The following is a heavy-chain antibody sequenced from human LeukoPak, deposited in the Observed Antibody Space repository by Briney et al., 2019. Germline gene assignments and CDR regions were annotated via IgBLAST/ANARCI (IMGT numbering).Heavy chain of an antibody. CDR3: AYSTSGYDYY. CDR1: GYTFTGYY. J-gene: IGHJ4*02. CDR2: IHPNSGGT. D-gene: IGHD5-12*01. Sequence: ASVKVSCKASGYTFTGYYMHWVRQAPGQGLEWMGRIHPNSGGTNYAQKFQGRVTMTRDTSISTAYLELSRLRSDDTAVYYCAYSTSGYDYYWGQGTLVTVSS. V-gene: IGHV1-2*06.